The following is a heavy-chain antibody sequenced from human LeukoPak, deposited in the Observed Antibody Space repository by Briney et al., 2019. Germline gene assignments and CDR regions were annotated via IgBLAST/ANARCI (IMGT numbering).Heavy chain of an antibody. CDR2: IYTRGTT. J-gene: IGHJ4*02. Sequence: SETLSLTCTVSGGSISSYYWSWIRQPAGKGLEWIGRIYTRGTTNYNPSLKSRVTMSVDTSKNQFSPKLSSVTAADTAVYYCARETAMVNRFDYWGQGTLVTVSS. V-gene: IGHV4-4*07. CDR3: ARETAMVNRFDY. CDR1: GGSISSYY. D-gene: IGHD5-18*01.